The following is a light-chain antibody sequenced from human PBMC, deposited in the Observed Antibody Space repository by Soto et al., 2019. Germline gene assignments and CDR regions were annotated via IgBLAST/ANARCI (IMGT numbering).Light chain of an antibody. CDR3: QHYNSYSEA. CDR2: KAS. J-gene: IGKJ1*01. V-gene: IGKV1-5*03. Sequence: IQMTQSASTLSGSLGDRVTITCRASQTISSLFAWYQQKPGKAPKLLIYKASTLKSGVPSRFSGSGSGTEFTLTISSLQPDDFATYYCQHYNSYSEAFGQGTTV. CDR1: QTISSL.